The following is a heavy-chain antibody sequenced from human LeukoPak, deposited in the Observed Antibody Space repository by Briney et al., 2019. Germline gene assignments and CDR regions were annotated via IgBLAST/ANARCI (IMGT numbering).Heavy chain of an antibody. V-gene: IGHV4-59*12. CDR2: IYYSGSS. Sequence: SETLSLTCTVSGGSISSYYWGWIRQPPGKGLEWIGYIYYSGSSYYNPSLKSRVTISVDTSKNQFSLKLTSVTAADTAVYYCARDGYGDSPFDYWGQGTLVTVSS. D-gene: IGHD4-17*01. CDR3: ARDGYGDSPFDY. CDR1: GGSISSYY. J-gene: IGHJ4*02.